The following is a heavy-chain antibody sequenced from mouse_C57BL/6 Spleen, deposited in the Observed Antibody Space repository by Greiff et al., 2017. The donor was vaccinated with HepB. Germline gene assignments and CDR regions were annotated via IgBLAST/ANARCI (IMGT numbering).Heavy chain of an antibody. D-gene: IGHD2-4*01. Sequence: VQLQQSGAELVKPGASVKISCKASGYTFTDYYINWVKQRPGQGLEWIGKIGPGSGSTYYNEKFKGKATLTADKSSSTAYMQLSSLTSEDSAVYCCARREGATMITTRGYYYAMDYWGQGTSVTVSS. V-gene: IGHV1-77*01. CDR2: IGPGSGST. CDR3: ARREGATMITTRGYYYAMDY. CDR1: GYTFTDYY. J-gene: IGHJ4*01.